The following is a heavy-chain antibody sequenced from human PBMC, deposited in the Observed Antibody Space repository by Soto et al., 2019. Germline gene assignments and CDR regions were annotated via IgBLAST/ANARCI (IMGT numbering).Heavy chain of an antibody. CDR3: VKGVSYAFDI. Sequence: EVQLVESGGGLVQPGGSLRLSCSASGFTFSSYAMHWVRQAPGKGLEYVSTISRNGGSTYYADSVKGRFTISRDNSKNTLYLRMSSLRAEDTAVYYCVKGVSYAFDIWGQGTMVTVSS. CDR1: GFTFSSYA. J-gene: IGHJ3*02. V-gene: IGHV3-64D*06. CDR2: ISRNGGST. D-gene: IGHD3-16*01.